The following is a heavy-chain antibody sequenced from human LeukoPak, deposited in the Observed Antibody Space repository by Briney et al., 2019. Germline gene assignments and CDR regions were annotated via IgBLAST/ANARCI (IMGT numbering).Heavy chain of an antibody. CDR2: IKQDGSEK. CDR1: GFTFSSYW. J-gene: IGHJ5*02. V-gene: IGHV3-7*03. Sequence: PGGSLRLSCAASGFTFSSYWMNWVRQAPGKGLEWVANIKQDGSEKYYVDSVKGRFTISRDNAKNSLYLQMNSLRAEDMALYYCAKDNRELPLSWFDPWGQGTLVTVSS. CDR3: AKDNRELPLSWFDP. D-gene: IGHD1-26*01.